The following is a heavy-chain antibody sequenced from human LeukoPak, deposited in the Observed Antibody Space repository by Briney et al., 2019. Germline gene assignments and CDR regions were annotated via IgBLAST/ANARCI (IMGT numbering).Heavy chain of an antibody. V-gene: IGHV4-59*12. CDR1: GGSISSYY. D-gene: IGHD3-22*01. Sequence: SETLSLTCTVSGGSISSYYWSWIRQPPGKGLEWIGCIYYSGSTNYNPSLKSRVTISVDTSKNQFSLKLSSVTAADTAVYYCAREGQTYYYNSSGYYKNWFDPWGQGTLVTVSS. CDR3: AREGQTYYYNSSGYYKNWFDP. CDR2: IYYSGST. J-gene: IGHJ5*02.